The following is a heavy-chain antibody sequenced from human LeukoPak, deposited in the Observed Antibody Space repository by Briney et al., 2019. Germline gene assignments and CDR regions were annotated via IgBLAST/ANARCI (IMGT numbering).Heavy chain of an antibody. CDR2: IRSKAYGGTT. D-gene: IGHD3-16*01. Sequence: GGSVRLSCTASGFTFGDYAMSWVRQAPGKGLEWVGFIRSKAYGGTTEYAASVKGRFTISRDDSKSIAYLQMNSLKTEDTAVYYCTREGRGSDAFDYWGQGTLVTVSS. CDR3: TREGRGSDAFDY. J-gene: IGHJ4*02. CDR1: GFTFGDYA. V-gene: IGHV3-49*04.